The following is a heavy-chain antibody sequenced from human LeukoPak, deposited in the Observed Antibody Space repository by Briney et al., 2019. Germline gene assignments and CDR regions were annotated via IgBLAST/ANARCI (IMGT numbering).Heavy chain of an antibody. D-gene: IGHD3-10*01. J-gene: IGHJ3*02. V-gene: IGHV3-30*14. Sequence: GGSLRLSCAASGFTFSSYAMRWVRQAPGKGLEWVAVISYDGSNKYYADSVKGRFTISRDNSKNTLYLQMNSLRAEDTAVYYCARDLGSGNRGDAFDIWGQGTMVTVSS. CDR2: ISYDGSNK. CDR1: GFTFSSYA. CDR3: ARDLGSGNRGDAFDI.